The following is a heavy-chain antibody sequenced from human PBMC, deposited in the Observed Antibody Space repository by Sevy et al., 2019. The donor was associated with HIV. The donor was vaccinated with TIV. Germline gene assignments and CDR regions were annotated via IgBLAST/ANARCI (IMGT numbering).Heavy chain of an antibody. Sequence: SETLSLTCAVYGGSFSGYYWSWIRQPPGKGLEWIGEINHSGSTNYNPSLKSRVTISVDTSKNQFSLKLSSVTAADTAVYYWPREGPTSWNGYYYGSGSYVPYFDYWGQGTLVTVSS. J-gene: IGHJ4*02. CDR3: PREGPTSWNGYYYGSGSYVPYFDY. CDR1: GGSFSGYY. CDR2: INHSGST. V-gene: IGHV4-34*01. D-gene: IGHD3-10*01.